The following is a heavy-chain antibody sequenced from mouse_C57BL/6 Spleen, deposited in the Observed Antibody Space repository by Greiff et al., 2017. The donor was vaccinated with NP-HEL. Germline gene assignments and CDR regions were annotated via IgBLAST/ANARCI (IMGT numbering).Heavy chain of an antibody. CDR2: IHPNSGST. V-gene: IGHV1-64*01. J-gene: IGHJ2*01. CDR1: GYTFTSYW. Sequence: QVQLQQPGAELVKPGASVKLSCKASGYTFTSYWMHWVKQRPGQGLEWIGMIHPNSGSTNYNEKFKSKATLTVDKSSSTAYMQLSSLTSEDSAVYYCARGGVLSNYLDYWGQGTTLTVSS. D-gene: IGHD5-1*01. CDR3: ARGGVLSNYLDY.